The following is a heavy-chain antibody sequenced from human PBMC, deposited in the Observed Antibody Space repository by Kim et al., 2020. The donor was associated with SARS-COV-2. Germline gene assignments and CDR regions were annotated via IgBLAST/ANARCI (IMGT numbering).Heavy chain of an antibody. CDR2: ISGSGGST. D-gene: IGHD6-6*01. Sequence: GGSLRLSCAASGFTFSSYAMSWVRQAPGKGLEWVSAISGSGGSTYYADSVKGRFTISRDNSKNTLYLQMNSLRAEDTAVYYCAKDVEAYSSSAGDAFDIWGQGTMVTVSS. CDR3: AKDVEAYSSSAGDAFDI. J-gene: IGHJ3*02. CDR1: GFTFSSYA. V-gene: IGHV3-23*01.